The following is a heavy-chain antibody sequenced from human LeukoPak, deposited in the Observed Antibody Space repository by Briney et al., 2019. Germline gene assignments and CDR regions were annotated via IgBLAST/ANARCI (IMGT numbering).Heavy chain of an antibody. CDR3: ARDRTTVIPHDAFDI. V-gene: IGHV3-7*01. Sequence: HAGGSLRLSCAASGFTFSSYWMSWVRQAPGKGLEWVANIKQDGSEKYYVDSVKGRYTISRDNAKNSLYLQMNSLRAEDTAVYYCARDRTTVIPHDAFDIWGQGTMVTVSS. CDR2: IKQDGSEK. CDR1: GFTFSSYW. D-gene: IGHD4-17*01. J-gene: IGHJ3*02.